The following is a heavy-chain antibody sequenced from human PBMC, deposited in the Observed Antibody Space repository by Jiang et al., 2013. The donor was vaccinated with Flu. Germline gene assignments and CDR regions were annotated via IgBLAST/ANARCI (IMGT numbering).Heavy chain of an antibody. CDR1: GYTFTGYY. D-gene: IGHD3-22*01. J-gene: IGHJ5*02. CDR3: ASSSYYDSSGSEPWFDP. V-gene: IGHV1-2*02. CDR2: INPNSGGT. Sequence: GAEVKKPGASVKVSCKASGYTFTGYYMHWVRQAPGQGLEWMGWINPNSGGTNYAQKFQGRVTMTRDTSISAAYMELSRLRSDDTAVYYCASSSYYDSSGSEPWFDPWGQGTLVTVSS.